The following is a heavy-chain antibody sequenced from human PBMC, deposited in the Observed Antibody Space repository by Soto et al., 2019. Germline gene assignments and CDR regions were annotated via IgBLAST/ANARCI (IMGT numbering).Heavy chain of an antibody. CDR3: ARPRSSSWYAEGYFDY. J-gene: IGHJ4*02. CDR1: GYSFTSYW. CDR2: IYPGDSDT. V-gene: IGHV5-51*01. D-gene: IGHD6-13*01. Sequence: VESLKISCKGSGYSFTSYWIGWVRQMPGKGLEWMGIIYPGDSDTRYSPSFQGQVTISADKSISTAYLQWSSLKASDTAMYYCARPRSSSWYAEGYFDYWGQGTLVTVSS.